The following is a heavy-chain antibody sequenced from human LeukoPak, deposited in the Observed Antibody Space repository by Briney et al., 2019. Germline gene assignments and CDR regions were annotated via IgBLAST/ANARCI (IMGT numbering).Heavy chain of an antibody. J-gene: IGHJ6*03. CDR1: GFTFSSYS. CDR2: ISSSSSYI. Sequence: PGGSLRLSCAASGFTFSSYSMNWVRQAPGKGLEWVSSISSSSSYIYYADSVKGRFTISRDNAKNSLYLQMNSLRAEDTAVYYCARASKTGYSSSWHYYYYMDVWGKGTTVTVSS. D-gene: IGHD6-13*01. CDR3: ARASKTGYSSSWHYYYYMDV. V-gene: IGHV3-21*01.